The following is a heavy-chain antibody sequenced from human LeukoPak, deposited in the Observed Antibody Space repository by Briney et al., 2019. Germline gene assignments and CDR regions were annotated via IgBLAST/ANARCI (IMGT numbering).Heavy chain of an antibody. CDR2: IYYSGST. CDR3: AGRRDGYNRDY. CDR1: GGSISSYY. Sequence: SETLSLTCTASGGSISSYYWSWIRQPPGEGLEWIGYIYYSGSTNYNPSLKSRVTISVDTSKNQFSLKLSSVTAADTAVYYCAGRRDGYNRDYWGQGTLVTVSS. D-gene: IGHD5-24*01. V-gene: IGHV4-59*01. J-gene: IGHJ4*02.